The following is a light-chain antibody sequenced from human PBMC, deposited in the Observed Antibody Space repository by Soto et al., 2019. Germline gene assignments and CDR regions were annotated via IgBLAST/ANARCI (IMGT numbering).Light chain of an antibody. CDR1: QGIRSA. J-gene: IGKJ1*01. V-gene: IGKV1-6*02. Sequence: IQMTQSPSTLSASIGDRVTITCRASQGIRSALGWYQQKPGKVPKLLIYAASTLQSGVPSRFSGSGSGRDFTLTISSLQPEDFATYYCLLDYSYFWAFGQGTKVDI. CDR3: LLDYSYFWA. CDR2: AAS.